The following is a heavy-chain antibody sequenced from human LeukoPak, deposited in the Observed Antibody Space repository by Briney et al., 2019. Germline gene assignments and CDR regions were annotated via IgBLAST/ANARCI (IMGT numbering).Heavy chain of an antibody. CDR2: INPSGGST. Sequence: ASVKVSCKASGYTFTSYYMHWVRQAPGQGLEWMGIINPSGGSTSYAQKFQGRVTMTRVTSTSTVYMELSSLRSEDTAVYYCARDTSADYYDSSGYPGGYYGMDVWGQGTTVTVSS. J-gene: IGHJ6*02. CDR1: GYTFTSYY. V-gene: IGHV1-46*01. CDR3: ARDTSADYYDSSGYPGGYYGMDV. D-gene: IGHD3-22*01.